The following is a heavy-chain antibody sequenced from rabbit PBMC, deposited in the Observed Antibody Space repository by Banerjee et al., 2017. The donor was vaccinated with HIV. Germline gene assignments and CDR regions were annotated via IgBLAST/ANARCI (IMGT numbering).Heavy chain of an antibody. CDR3: ARSRAWLYSYDDYGNYDDFNL. D-gene: IGHD2-1*01. J-gene: IGHJ4*01. CDR1: GFDFSSYG. Sequence: QEQLVESGGGLVQPGGSLKLSCKASGFDFSSYGVSWVRQAPGKGLEWIGYFDPGFRSTFYASCGNGRFTMSSHNAQNTLYLQLNSRTAADTATYFCARSRAWLYSYDDYGNYDDFNLWGPGTLVTVS. CDR2: FDPGFRST. V-gene: IGHV1S47*01.